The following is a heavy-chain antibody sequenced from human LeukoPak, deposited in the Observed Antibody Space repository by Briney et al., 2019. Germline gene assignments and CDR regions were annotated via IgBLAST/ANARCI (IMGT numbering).Heavy chain of an antibody. J-gene: IGHJ4*02. CDR3: AKGPHPYYYDSSGVPDY. Sequence: GRSLRLSCAASGFTFDDYAMHWVRQAPGKGLEWVSGISWNSGSIGYADSVKGRFTISRDNAKNSLYLQMNSLRAEDTALYYCAKGPHPYYYDSSGVPDYWGQGTLVTVSS. V-gene: IGHV3-9*01. CDR1: GFTFDDYA. CDR2: ISWNSGSI. D-gene: IGHD3-22*01.